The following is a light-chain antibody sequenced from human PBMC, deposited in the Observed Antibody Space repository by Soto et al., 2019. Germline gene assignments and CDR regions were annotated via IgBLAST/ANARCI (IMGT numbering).Light chain of an antibody. Sequence: IVLTQSPGTLSLSPGEGATLPCRASQSVTTQLAWYQQKPGQAPRLIMHGASSRATGVPDRITGSGAGTDFTLSISRLEPEDFAVYYCQQYGGSTRTFGQGTKVDIK. CDR1: QSVTTQ. V-gene: IGKV3-20*01. CDR2: GAS. CDR3: QQYGGSTRT. J-gene: IGKJ1*01.